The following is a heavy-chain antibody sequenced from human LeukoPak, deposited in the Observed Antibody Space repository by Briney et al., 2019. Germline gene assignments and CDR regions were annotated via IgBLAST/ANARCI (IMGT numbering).Heavy chain of an antibody. J-gene: IGHJ4*02. D-gene: IGHD1/OR15-1a*01. Sequence: SETLSLTCTVSGGSISSYYWSWIRQPPGKGLEWIGYIYYSGSTNYNPSLKSRVTISVDTSKNQFSLKLSSVTAADTAVYYCARRYNGYITSLFDFWGQGTLVTVSS. CDR1: GGSISSYY. V-gene: IGHV4-59*01. CDR2: IYYSGST. CDR3: ARRYNGYITSLFDF.